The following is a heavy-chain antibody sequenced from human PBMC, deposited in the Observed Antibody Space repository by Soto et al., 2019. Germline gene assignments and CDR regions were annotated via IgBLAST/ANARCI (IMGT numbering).Heavy chain of an antibody. CDR3: ARYRFSGSRWSKFDY. D-gene: IGHD6-13*01. J-gene: IGHJ4*02. CDR1: GVTVSSGAYY. CDR2: IYYTGST. V-gene: IGHV4-31*03. Sequence: SETLSLTCTVSGVTVSSGAYYWSWIRQHPGKDLEWIGNIYYTGSTYYSPSLKSRVVISLDTSKNQFSLRLSSVTAADTAVYFCARYRFSGSRWSKFDYWGQGTLVTVSS.